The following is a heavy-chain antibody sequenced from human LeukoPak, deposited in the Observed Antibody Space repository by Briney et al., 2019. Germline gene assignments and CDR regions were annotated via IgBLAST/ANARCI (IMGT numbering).Heavy chain of an antibody. CDR1: GGSFSGYY. J-gene: IGHJ4*02. D-gene: IGHD3-3*01. CDR3: ARGLWSVDLNY. Sequence: PSETLSLTCAVYGGSFSGYYWSWIRQPPGKGLEWIGEINHSGSTNYNPSLKSRVTVSVDTSKNQFSLRLNSVTAADTAVYYCARGLWSVDLNYWGQGTLVTVSS. V-gene: IGHV4-34*01. CDR2: INHSGST.